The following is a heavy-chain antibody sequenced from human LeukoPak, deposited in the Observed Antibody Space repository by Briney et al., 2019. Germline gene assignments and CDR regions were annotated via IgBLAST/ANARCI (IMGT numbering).Heavy chain of an antibody. CDR1: GGSISSGGYY. D-gene: IGHD2-15*01. V-gene: IGHV4-31*03. CDR3: ARIVVVAATRWFDP. J-gene: IGHJ5*02. Sequence: SETLSLTCTVSGGSISSGGYYWSWIRQHPGKGLEWIGYIYYSGSTYYNPSLKSRVTISVDTSKNQFSLKLSSVTAADTAVYYCARIVVVAATRWFDPWGQGTLVTVSS. CDR2: IYYSGST.